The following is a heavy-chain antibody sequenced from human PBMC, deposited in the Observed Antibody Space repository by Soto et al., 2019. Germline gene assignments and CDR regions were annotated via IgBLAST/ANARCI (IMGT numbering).Heavy chain of an antibody. Sequence: SETLSRTCAVYGGFLSESYWTWIRQPPGKGLEWIGEINHVGGTNYNPSLKSRVTMSVDTSQNQFSLRLISVTAADTAMYFCVRIRYQLPSSVLWLDPWGQGTPVTV. CDR3: VRIRYQLPSSVLWLDP. CDR2: INHVGGT. J-gene: IGHJ5*02. CDR1: GGFLSESY. D-gene: IGHD3-16*01. V-gene: IGHV4-34*01.